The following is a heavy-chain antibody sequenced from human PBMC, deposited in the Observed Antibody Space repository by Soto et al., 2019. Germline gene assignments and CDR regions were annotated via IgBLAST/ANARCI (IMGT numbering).Heavy chain of an antibody. J-gene: IGHJ3*01. CDR3: ARAFFYQGSDSRGYSFDACDF. Sequence: QVQLVQSGAEVKKPGASVKVSCKASGYTFTSSGMSWVRQAPGQGLEWMGWISAHTGSSEYAQRFQGRVTMTTDSSTSTAYVELRSLRAHDTAVYSCARAFFYQGSDSRGYSFDACDFWGPAKLVTVSS. CDR2: ISAHTGSS. D-gene: IGHD3-22*01. V-gene: IGHV1-18*01. CDR1: GYTFTSSG.